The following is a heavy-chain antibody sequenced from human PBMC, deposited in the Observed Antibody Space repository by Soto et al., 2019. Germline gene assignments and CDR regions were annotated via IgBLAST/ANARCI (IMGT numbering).Heavy chain of an antibody. CDR3: AKMTSVTLRGYFDY. CDR2: ISSSGGTT. D-gene: IGHD4-17*01. CDR1: GFSSFA. Sequence: GGSLRLSCTTSGFSSFAMSWVRQAPGKGLEWVAGISSSGGTTIYADSVKGRFTPSRDNSRDTLVLQMNSLRAEDTATYYCAKMTSVTLRGYFDYWGQGTLVTVSS. V-gene: IGHV3-23*01. J-gene: IGHJ4*02.